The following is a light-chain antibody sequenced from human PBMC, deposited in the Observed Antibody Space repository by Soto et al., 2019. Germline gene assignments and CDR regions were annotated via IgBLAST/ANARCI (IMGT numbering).Light chain of an antibody. CDR1: SSDVGGYNY. Sequence: QSALTQPASVSGSPGQSITISCTGSSSDVGGYNYVSWYQQHPGKAPKLMIYDVSHRPSGVSNRFSGSKSGNTASLTISGLQTDDEADYYCNSYTSSSTLVFGGGTMLTVL. CDR2: DVS. V-gene: IGLV2-14*03. CDR3: NSYTSSSTLV. J-gene: IGLJ2*01.